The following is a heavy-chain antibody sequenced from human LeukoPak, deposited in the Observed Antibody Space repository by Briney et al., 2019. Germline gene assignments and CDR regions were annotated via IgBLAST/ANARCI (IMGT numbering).Heavy chain of an antibody. J-gene: IGHJ6*02. CDR3: AKDRSPGYYYGMDV. V-gene: IGHV4-59*01. CDR2: IYYRQST. Sequence: SETLSLPCTVSGGPIGSYYGSWMREPRGGGGEGIGYIYYRQSTNYNPSPKSRLTISLDTSKNHYSTNLLSATAADTAVYYCAKDRSPGYYYGMDVWGQGTTVTVSS. CDR1: GGPIGSYY.